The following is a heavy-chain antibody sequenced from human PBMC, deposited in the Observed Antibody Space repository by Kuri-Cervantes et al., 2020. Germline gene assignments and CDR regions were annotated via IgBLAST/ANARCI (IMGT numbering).Heavy chain of an antibody. D-gene: IGHD6-19*01. Sequence: SETLSLTCTVSGGSISSGSYYWSWIRQSAGKGLEWIGRIYTSGTTNYNPSLKSRITMSVDTSKNQFSLKLTSVTAADTAVYYCAVCSSGWCDHFDYWGQGTLVTVSS. CDR2: IYTSGTT. CDR3: AVCSSGWCDHFDY. V-gene: IGHV4-61*02. J-gene: IGHJ4*02. CDR1: GGSISSGSYY.